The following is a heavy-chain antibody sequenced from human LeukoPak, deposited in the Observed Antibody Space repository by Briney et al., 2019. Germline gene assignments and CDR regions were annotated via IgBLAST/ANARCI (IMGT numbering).Heavy chain of an antibody. Sequence: PSETLSLTCTVSGGSISNYYWSWIRQPPGKGLKWIGYIYYSGSTKYNPSLKSRVTISVDTSKNQFSLRLSSVTAADTAVYYCARDWGVSARPGYMDVWGKGTTVTVSS. CDR1: GGSISNYY. J-gene: IGHJ6*03. CDR3: ARDWGVSARPGYMDV. V-gene: IGHV4-59*01. CDR2: IYYSGST. D-gene: IGHD6-6*01.